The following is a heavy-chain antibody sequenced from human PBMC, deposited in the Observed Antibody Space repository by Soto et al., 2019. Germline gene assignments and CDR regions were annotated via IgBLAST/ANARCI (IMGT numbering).Heavy chain of an antibody. CDR2: ISAYNGNT. Sequence: ASVKVSCKASGYTFTSYGISWVRQAPGQGLEWMGWISAYNGNTNYAQKLQGRVTMTTDTSTSTAYMELRSLRSDDTAVYYCARGLVATINDYYYGMDVWGQGTTVTV. D-gene: IGHD5-12*01. J-gene: IGHJ6*02. V-gene: IGHV1-18*01. CDR1: GYTFTSYG. CDR3: ARGLVATINDYYYGMDV.